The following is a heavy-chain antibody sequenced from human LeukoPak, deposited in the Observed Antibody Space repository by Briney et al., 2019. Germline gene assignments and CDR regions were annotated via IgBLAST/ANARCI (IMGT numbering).Heavy chain of an antibody. CDR1: GYTFTSYY. J-gene: IGHJ4*02. D-gene: IGHD2-2*01. CDR3: ARDGRYCSSTSCYAGFSFDY. V-gene: IGHV1-46*01. CDR2: INPSGGST. Sequence: ASVKVSCKASGYTFTSYYMHWVRQAPGQGLEWMGIINPSGGSTSYAQKFQGRVTMTRDTSTSTVYMELSGLRSEDTAVYYCARDGRYCSSTSCYAGFSFDYWGQGTLVTVSS.